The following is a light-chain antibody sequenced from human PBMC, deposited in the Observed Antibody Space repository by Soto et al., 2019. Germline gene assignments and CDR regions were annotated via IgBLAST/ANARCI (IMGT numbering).Light chain of an antibody. CDR2: GVT. Sequence: QSALTQPASVSGSPGQSITISCSGTTNDVGGYNYVSWYQQHPGKAPKLLIYGVTDRPSGVSSRFSGSKSGNVASLTISGLQAEDEGDYYCSSYTSSYTWIFGGGTKVTVL. CDR1: TNDVGGYNY. V-gene: IGLV2-14*03. J-gene: IGLJ3*02. CDR3: SSYTSSYTWI.